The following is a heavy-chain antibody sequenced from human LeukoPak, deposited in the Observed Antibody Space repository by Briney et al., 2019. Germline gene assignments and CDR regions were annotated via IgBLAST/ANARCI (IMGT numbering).Heavy chain of an antibody. Sequence: SETLSLTRTVSGGSISTFFWTWIRQSAAKGLEGIGRIYTGTTYYNPSLESRATISVDTSNNRFSLKLTSLTAADTAVYYWARGTEMTSFTGYYSFDYWGRGSLVTVSS. CDR3: ARGTEMTSFTGYYSFDY. J-gene: IGHJ4*02. CDR2: IYTGTT. CDR1: GGSISTFF. D-gene: IGHD3-9*01. V-gene: IGHV4-4*07.